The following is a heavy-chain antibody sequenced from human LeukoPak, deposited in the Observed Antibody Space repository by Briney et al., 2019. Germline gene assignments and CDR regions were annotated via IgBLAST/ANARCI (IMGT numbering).Heavy chain of an antibody. D-gene: IGHD3-10*01. V-gene: IGHV1-18*01. CDR3: ARDRYYGSGSYYNWFDP. CDR1: GYTFTSYG. J-gene: IGHJ5*02. CDR2: ISAYNGNT. Sequence: VASVKVSCKASGYTFTSYGISWVRQAPGQGLEWMGWISAYNGNTNYAQKLQGRVTMTTDTSTSTAYMELRSLRSDDTAVYYCARDRYYGSGSYYNWFDPWGQGTLVTVSS.